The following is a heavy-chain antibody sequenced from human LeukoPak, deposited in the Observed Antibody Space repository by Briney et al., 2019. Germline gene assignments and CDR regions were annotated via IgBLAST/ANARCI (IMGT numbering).Heavy chain of an antibody. J-gene: IGHJ4*02. D-gene: IGHD3-10*01. CDR1: GFTFSSYG. CDR2: ISYDGSNK. CDR3: AKDRGSGSYYGSDY. V-gene: IGHV3-30*18. Sequence: GGSLRLSCAASGFTFSSYGMHWVRQAPGKGLEWVAVISYDGSNKYYADSVKGRFTTSRDNSKNTLYLQMNSLRAEDTAVYYCAKDRGSGSYYGSDYWGQGTLVTVSS.